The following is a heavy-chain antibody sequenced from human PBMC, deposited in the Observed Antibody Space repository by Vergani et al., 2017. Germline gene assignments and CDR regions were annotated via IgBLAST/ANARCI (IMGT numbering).Heavy chain of an antibody. CDR3: CYGSGSYLLDLSMDV. CDR2: IRYDGSNK. Sequence: QVQLVESGGGVVQPGGSLRLSCAASGFTFSSYGMHWVRQAPGKGLEWVAFIRYDGSNKYYADSVKGRFTISRDNSKNTLYLQMNSLRAEDTAVYYCCYGSGSYLLDLSMDVWGQGTTVTVSS. CDR1: GFTFSSYG. D-gene: IGHD3-10*01. V-gene: IGHV3-30*02. J-gene: IGHJ6*02.